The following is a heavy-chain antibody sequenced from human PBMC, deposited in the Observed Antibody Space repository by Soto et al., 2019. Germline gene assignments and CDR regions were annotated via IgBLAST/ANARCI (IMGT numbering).Heavy chain of an antibody. V-gene: IGHV1-3*05. CDR1: GYTFTTYA. CDR2: MNAGNGDT. Sequence: QVQLVQSGAEEKKPGASVKVSCKASGYTFTTYAFHWVRQAPGQRLEWVGWMNAGNGDTFYSQKFQHRVTLTRDTSASTDYMELSSLRSEDAAVYYCARDVKLDYWGQGTLVTVSA. J-gene: IGHJ4*02. CDR3: ARDVKLDY.